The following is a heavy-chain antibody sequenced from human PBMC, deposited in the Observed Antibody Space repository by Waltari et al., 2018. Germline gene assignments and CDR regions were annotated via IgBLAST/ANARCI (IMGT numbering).Heavy chain of an antibody. CDR3: ARVPHYDFWSGALYGMDV. J-gene: IGHJ6*02. V-gene: IGHV3-66*02. Sequence: EVKLVESGGGLVQPGGSLRLSCAASGFTVSSNYMSWVRQAPGKGLEWVSVIYSGGSTYYSDSVKGRFTISRDNSKNTLYLQMNSLRAEDTAVYYCARVPHYDFWSGALYGMDVWGQGTTVTVSS. D-gene: IGHD3-3*01. CDR2: IYSGGST. CDR1: GFTVSSNY.